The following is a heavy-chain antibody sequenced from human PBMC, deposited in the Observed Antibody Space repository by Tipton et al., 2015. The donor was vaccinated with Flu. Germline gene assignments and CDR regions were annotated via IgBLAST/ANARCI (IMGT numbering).Heavy chain of an antibody. CDR2: IYYSGST. D-gene: IGHD3-9*01. V-gene: IGHV4-59*01. CDR1: GGSISSYY. CDR3: ARVKHYDILTFDP. J-gene: IGHJ5*02. Sequence: TLSLTCTVSGGSISSYYWSWIRQPPGKGLEWIGYIYYSGSTNYNPSLKSRVTISVDTSKNQFSLKLSSVTAADTALYYCARVKHYDILTFDPWGQGTLVTVSS.